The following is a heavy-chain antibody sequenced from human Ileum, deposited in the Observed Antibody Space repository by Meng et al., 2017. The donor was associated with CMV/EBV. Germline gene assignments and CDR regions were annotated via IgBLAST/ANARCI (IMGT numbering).Heavy chain of an antibody. D-gene: IGHD2-2*01. J-gene: IGHJ4*02. CDR3: AKSLYCSSTSCGEALFDY. V-gene: IGHV3-23*03. CDR2: IYSGGSST. CDR1: FTFRSYA. Sequence: FTFRSYAMSWVRQAPGKGLEWVSVIYSGGSSTYYADSVKGRFTISRDNSKNTLYLQMNSLRAEDTAVYYCAKSLYCSSTSCGEALFDYWGQGTLVTVSS.